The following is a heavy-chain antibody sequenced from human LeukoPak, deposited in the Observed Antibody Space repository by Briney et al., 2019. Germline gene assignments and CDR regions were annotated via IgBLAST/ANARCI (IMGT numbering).Heavy chain of an antibody. J-gene: IGHJ6*04. CDR2: ISSSGSTI. CDR3: AELGITMIGGV. Sequence: GGSLRLSCAASGFTFSSYEMNWVRQAPGKGLEWVSYISSSGSTIYYADSVKGRFTISRDNTKNSLYLQMNSLRAEDTAVYYCAELGITMIGGVWGKGTTVTISS. D-gene: IGHD3-10*02. V-gene: IGHV3-48*03. CDR1: GFTFSSYE.